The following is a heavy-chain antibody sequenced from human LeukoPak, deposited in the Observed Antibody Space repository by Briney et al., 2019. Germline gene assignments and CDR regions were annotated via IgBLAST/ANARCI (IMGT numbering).Heavy chain of an antibody. CDR3: ARRGGSSSRRSPIDY. CDR2: IKQDGSQR. Sequence: GGSLRLSCTASGFTFSDYWMAWVRQAPGKGPEWVANIKQDGSQRYYVDSVRGRFTISRDNAKNSLFLQMNGLRAEDTAVYYCARRGGSSSRRSPIDYWGQGTLVTVSS. V-gene: IGHV3-7*01. CDR1: GFTFSDYW. J-gene: IGHJ4*02. D-gene: IGHD6-6*01.